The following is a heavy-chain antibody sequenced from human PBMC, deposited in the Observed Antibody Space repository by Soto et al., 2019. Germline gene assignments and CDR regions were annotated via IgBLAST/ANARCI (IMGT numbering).Heavy chain of an antibody. D-gene: IGHD5-18*01. V-gene: IGHV3-23*01. CDR3: AKTPPPIQTIQLWFSWFDP. J-gene: IGHJ5*02. CDR1: GFTFSSYA. Sequence: EVQLLESGGGLVQPGGSLRLSCAASGFTFSSYAMSWVRQAPGKGLEWDSAISGSGGSTYYADSVKGRFNISRDNSKNSLYLQMNSLRAVDTAVYYCAKTPPPIQTIQLWFSWFDPWGQGTLVTVSS. CDR2: ISGSGGST.